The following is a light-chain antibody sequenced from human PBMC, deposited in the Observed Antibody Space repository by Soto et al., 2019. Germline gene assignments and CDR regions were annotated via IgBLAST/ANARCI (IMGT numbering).Light chain of an antibody. Sequence: DIQMTQSPSSLSASVGDRVTITCRASQSISSYLNWYQQKPGKAPNLLIVAASSLQSGVPSRFSGSGSGTDFTLTISSLQPEDFATHYCQQSYNTPITFGQGTRLEIK. V-gene: IGKV1-39*01. CDR3: QQSYNTPIT. J-gene: IGKJ5*01. CDR1: QSISSY. CDR2: AAS.